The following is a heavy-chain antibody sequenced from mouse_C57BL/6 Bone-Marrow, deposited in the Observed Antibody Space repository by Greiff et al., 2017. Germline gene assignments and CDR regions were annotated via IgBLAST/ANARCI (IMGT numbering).Heavy chain of an antibody. CDR1: GFTFSDYY. Sequence: VQLKESGGGLVQPGGSLKLSCAASGFTFSDYYMYWVRQTPEKRLEWVAYISNGGGSTYYPDTVKGRFTISRDNAKNTLYLRMSSLKSENTAMYYCARKDYWGQGTSVTVSS. V-gene: IGHV5-12*01. CDR3: ARKDY. CDR2: ISNGGGST. J-gene: IGHJ4*01.